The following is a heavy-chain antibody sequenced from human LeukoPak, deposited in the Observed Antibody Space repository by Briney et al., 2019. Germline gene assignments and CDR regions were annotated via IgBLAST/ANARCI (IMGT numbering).Heavy chain of an antibody. CDR1: GYTFTSYG. CDR3: ARGGGEIAARPRSYYYYYMDV. V-gene: IGHV1-69*05. CDR2: IIPIFGTA. Sequence: ASVKVSCKASGYTFTSYGISWVRQAPGQGLEWMGGIIPIFGTANYAQKFQGRVTITTDESTSTAYMELSSLRSEDTAVYYCARGGGEIAARPRSYYYYYMDVWGKGTTVTVSS. J-gene: IGHJ6*03. D-gene: IGHD6-6*01.